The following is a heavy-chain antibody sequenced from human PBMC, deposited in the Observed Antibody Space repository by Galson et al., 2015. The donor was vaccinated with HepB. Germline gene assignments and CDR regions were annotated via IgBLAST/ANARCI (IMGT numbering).Heavy chain of an antibody. CDR1: GDSVSNTSAT. CDR3: ARDRGSRLLDY. Sequence: CAISGDSVSNTSATWNYIRQSPSRGLEWLGRTYYRSKWYNDYAVSVRSRITINPDTSKNQFSLQLNSVTPEDTAVYYCARDRGSRLLDYWGQGTLVTVSS. J-gene: IGHJ4*02. V-gene: IGHV6-1*01. D-gene: IGHD3-10*01. CDR2: TYYRSKWYN.